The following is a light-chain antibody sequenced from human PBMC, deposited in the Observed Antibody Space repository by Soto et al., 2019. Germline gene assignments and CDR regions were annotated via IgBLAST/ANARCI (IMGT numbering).Light chain of an antibody. CDR3: QQSYSTPRT. Sequence: DLQLTQSPCSLSESVGNRVTISCRASQSISSYLNWYQQKPGKAPKLLIYAASSLQSGVPSRFSGSGSGTDFTLTISSLQPEDFATYYCQQSYSTPRTFGQGTKVDIK. V-gene: IGKV1-39*01. CDR1: QSISSY. J-gene: IGKJ1*01. CDR2: AAS.